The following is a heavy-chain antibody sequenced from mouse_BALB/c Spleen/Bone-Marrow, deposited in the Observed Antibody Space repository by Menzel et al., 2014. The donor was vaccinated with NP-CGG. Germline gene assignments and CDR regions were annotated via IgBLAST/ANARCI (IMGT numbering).Heavy chain of an antibody. Sequence: EVQLQQSGPDLVKPGASVKISCKTSGYTFXEYTMHWVRQSHGKSLEWIGGINPNNGGTTYNQKFKGKATLTVDKSSSSAYMELRSLTSEVSAVYYCAALYGIVFDYWGQGTTLTVSS. CDR1: GYTFXEYT. V-gene: IGHV1-18*01. J-gene: IGHJ2*01. CDR2: INPNNGGT. D-gene: IGHD2-1*01. CDR3: AALYGIVFDY.